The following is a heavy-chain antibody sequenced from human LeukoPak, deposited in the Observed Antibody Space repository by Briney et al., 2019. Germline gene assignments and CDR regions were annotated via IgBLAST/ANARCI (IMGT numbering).Heavy chain of an antibody. CDR3: ARAYCSSNSCSGASDI. V-gene: IGHV3-74*01. J-gene: IGHJ3*02. Sequence: GGSPRLSCAASGFTFSSYWMHWVRQAPGKGLVGVSRISGDGNDISYAESMKGRFTISRDNAKNTAYPQMNSLRAEDTAVYYCARAYCSSNSCSGASDIWGQGTMVTVSS. CDR1: GFTFSSYW. D-gene: IGHD2-2*01. CDR2: ISGDGNDI.